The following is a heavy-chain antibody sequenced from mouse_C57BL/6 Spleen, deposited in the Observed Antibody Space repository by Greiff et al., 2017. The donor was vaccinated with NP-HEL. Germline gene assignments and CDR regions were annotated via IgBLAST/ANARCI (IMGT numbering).Heavy chain of an antibody. Sequence: EVKLQESGGGLVKPGGSLKLSCAASGFTFSSYAMSWVRQTPEKRLEWVATISDGGSYTYYPDNVKGRFTISRDNAKNNLYLQMSHLKSEDTAMYYCARGAYGNYAMDYWGQGTSVTVSS. J-gene: IGHJ4*01. CDR3: ARGAYGNYAMDY. D-gene: IGHD2-1*01. CDR2: ISDGGSYT. CDR1: GFTFSSYA. V-gene: IGHV5-4*03.